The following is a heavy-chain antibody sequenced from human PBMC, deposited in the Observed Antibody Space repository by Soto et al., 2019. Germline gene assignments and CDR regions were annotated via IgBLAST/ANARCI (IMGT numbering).Heavy chain of an antibody. Sequence: XETLCLTCAVSGCSISSSNWWSWVRQPPGKGLEWIGEIYHSGSTNYNPSLKSRVTISVDKSKNQFSLKLISVTAADTAVYYCASGYSSSSGGFDTWGQGTLVTVSS. CDR3: ASGYSSSSGGFDT. J-gene: IGHJ5*02. CDR1: GCSISSSNW. CDR2: IYHSGST. V-gene: IGHV4-4*02. D-gene: IGHD6-6*01.